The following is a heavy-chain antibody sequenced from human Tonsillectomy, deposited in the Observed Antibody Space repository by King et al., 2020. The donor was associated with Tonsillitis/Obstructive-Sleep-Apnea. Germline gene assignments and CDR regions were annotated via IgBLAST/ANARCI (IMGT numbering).Heavy chain of an antibody. CDR2: ISGCGGST. D-gene: IGHD3-3*01. Sequence: QLVESGGGLVQPGGSLRLSCAASGFTFSGYAMSWVRQAPGKGLEWVSAISGCGGSTYYADSVKGRFTISRDNSKNTLYLQMNSLRAEDTAVYYCAKGYDCWSGYYPNYYYYMDVWGKGTTVTVSS. CDR1: GFTFSGYA. J-gene: IGHJ6*03. CDR3: AKGYDCWSGYYPNYYYYMDV. V-gene: IGHV3-23*04.